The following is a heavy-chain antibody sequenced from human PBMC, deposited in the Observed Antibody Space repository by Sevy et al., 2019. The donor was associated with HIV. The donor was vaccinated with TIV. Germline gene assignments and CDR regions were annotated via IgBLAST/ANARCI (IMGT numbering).Heavy chain of an antibody. V-gene: IGHV1-69*13. J-gene: IGHJ6*03. Sequence: ASVKVSCKTSGGTLSRYAISWVRQAPGQGLEWMGGIVPVFVTPNYAQKFQGRVNITADESTNTAYMELTSLRSEDTDVYYCARGTSGYDFGDYYYYMDVWGKGTTVTVSS. CDR3: ARGTSGYDFGDYYYYMDV. CDR1: GGTLSRYA. CDR2: IVPVFVTP. D-gene: IGHD5-12*01.